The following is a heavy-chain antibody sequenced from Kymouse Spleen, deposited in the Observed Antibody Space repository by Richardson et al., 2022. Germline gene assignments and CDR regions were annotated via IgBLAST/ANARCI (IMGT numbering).Heavy chain of an antibody. V-gene: IGHV3-23*04. Sequence: EVQLVESGGGLVQPGGSLRLSCAASGFTFSSYAMSWVRQAPGKGLEWVSAISGSGGSTYYADSVKGRFTISRDNSKNTLYLQMNSLRAEDTAVYYCAKEGQWLVPYYYYYGMDVWGQGTTVTVSS. J-gene: IGHJ6*02. CDR1: GFTFSSYA. D-gene: IGHD6-19*01. CDR3: AKEGQWLVPYYYYYGMDV. CDR2: ISGSGGST.